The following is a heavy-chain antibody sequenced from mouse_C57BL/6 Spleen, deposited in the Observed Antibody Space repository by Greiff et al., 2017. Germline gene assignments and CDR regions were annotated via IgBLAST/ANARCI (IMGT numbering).Heavy chain of an antibody. V-gene: IGHV1-82*01. CDR2: IYPGDGDT. J-gene: IGHJ3*01. Sequence: QVQLQQSGPELVKPGASVKISCKASGYAFSSSWMNWVKQRPGKGLEWIGRIYPGDGDTNYTGKFKGKATLTADKSSSTDYMQLSRLTSEDSAVYFCATYGGLRQGFAYWGQGTLVTVSA. CDR1: GYAFSSSW. D-gene: IGHD2-4*01. CDR3: ATYGGLRQGFAY.